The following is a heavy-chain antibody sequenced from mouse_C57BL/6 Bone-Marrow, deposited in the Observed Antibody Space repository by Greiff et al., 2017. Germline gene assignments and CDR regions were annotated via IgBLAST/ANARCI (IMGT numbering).Heavy chain of an antibody. D-gene: IGHD1-1*01. CDR2: IHPNSGST. CDR3: ARCYYLVDY. Sequence: QVQLKQPGAELVKPGASVKLSCKASGYTFTSYWMHWVKQRPGQGLEWIGMIHPNSGSTNYNEKFKSKATLTVDTSSSTAYMQLSSLTSEDAAVYYCARCYYLVDYWGQGTTLTVSS. J-gene: IGHJ2*01. V-gene: IGHV1-64*01. CDR1: GYTFTSYW.